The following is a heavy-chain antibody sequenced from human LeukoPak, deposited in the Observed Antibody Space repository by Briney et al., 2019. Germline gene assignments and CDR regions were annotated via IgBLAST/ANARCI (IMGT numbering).Heavy chain of an antibody. Sequence: ASVKVSCKASGGAFSSYAISWVRQAPGQGLEWMGRIIPIFGIANYAQKFQGRVTITADKSTSTAYMELSSLSSEDTAVYYCARDEGRGWCGGDCYETFDYWGQGTLVTVSS. D-gene: IGHD2-21*02. CDR1: GGAFSSYA. J-gene: IGHJ4*02. V-gene: IGHV1-69*04. CDR3: ARDEGRGWCGGDCYETFDY. CDR2: IIPIFGIA.